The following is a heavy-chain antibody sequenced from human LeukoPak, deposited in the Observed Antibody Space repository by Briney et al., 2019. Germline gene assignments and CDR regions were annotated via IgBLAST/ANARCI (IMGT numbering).Heavy chain of an antibody. CDR1: GGSFSGYY. CDR2: IYYSGST. D-gene: IGHD3-10*01. J-gene: IGHJ4*02. V-gene: IGHV4-59*08. CDR3: ARGRSNTMVRGSYYFDY. Sequence: SETLSLTCAVYGGSFSGYYWSWIRQPPGKGLEWMGYIYYSGSTNYNPSLKSRVTISVDTSKNQFSLKLSSVTAADTAVYYCARGRSNTMVRGSYYFDYWGQGTLVTVSS.